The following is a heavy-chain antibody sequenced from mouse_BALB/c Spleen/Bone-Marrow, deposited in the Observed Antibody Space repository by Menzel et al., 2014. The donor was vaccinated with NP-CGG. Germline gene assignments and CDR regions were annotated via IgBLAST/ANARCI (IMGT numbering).Heavy chain of an antibody. CDR3: ARSGSSSGYFDY. D-gene: IGHD1-1*01. V-gene: IGHV5-17*02. J-gene: IGHJ2*01. CDR1: GFTFSSFA. CDR2: ISSGSSTI. Sequence: EVMLVESGGGLVQPGGSRKLSCAASGFTFSSFAMHWVRQAPEKGLEWVAYISSGSSTIYYADTVMGRFTISRDNPKNTLFLQMTSLRSEDTAMYYCARSGSSSGYFDYWGQGTTLTVFS.